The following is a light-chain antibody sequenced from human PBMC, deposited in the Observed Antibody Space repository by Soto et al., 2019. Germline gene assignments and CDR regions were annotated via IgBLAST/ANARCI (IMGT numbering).Light chain of an antibody. V-gene: IGKV1-39*01. J-gene: IGKJ4*01. CDR3: QQSYSTPFT. CDR1: QSINSN. Sequence: DIQMTHSPASLSASVGDRVTITCRASQSINSNLNWYQQKPGKAPTLLISAASDLQSGVPSRFSGSGSWTDFTLANAGLQPDDFAIYYCQQSYSTPFTFGGGTKVEIK. CDR2: AAS.